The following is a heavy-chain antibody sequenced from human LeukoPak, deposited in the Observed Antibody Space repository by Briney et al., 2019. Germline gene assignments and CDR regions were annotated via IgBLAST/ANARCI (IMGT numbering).Heavy chain of an antibody. D-gene: IGHD2-8*01. CDR3: ARDGVVDFDY. V-gene: IGHV3-7*03. Sequence: GGSLRLSCAASGFTFSSHWMSWVRQAPGKGLEWVANIKQDGSEKYYVDSVKGRFTISRDNAKNSLYLQMNSLRAEDTAVYYCARDGVVDFDYWGQGTLVTVSS. CDR2: IKQDGSEK. J-gene: IGHJ4*02. CDR1: GFTFSSHW.